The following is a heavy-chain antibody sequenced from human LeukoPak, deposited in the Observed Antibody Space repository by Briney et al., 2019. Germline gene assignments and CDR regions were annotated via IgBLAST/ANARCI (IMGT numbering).Heavy chain of an antibody. J-gene: IGHJ4*02. Sequence: PSETLSLTCSVSGGSISSSSYYWGWIRQPPGKGLEWIGSIYYSGSTYYNPSLKSRVTISVDTSKNQFSLKLSSVTAADTAVYYCASTGYSSSWYPDYWGQGTLVTVSS. V-gene: IGHV4-39*01. CDR1: GGSISSSSYY. CDR2: IYYSGST. CDR3: ASTGYSSSWYPDY. D-gene: IGHD6-13*01.